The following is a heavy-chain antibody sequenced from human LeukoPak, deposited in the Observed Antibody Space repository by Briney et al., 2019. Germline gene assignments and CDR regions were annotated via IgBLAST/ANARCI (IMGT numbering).Heavy chain of an antibody. CDR3: ERFGYEAGVDL. D-gene: IGHD3-10*01. CDR1: GFTFRTYW. J-gene: IGHJ4*02. Sequence: TGGSLRLSCAASGFTFRTYWMTWVRQAPGKGLEWVANIKPTGSETYYVDPVKGRFTISRDNAKNLLYLQMNSLRGEDTAVYYCERFGYEAGVDLWGQGTLVTVSS. CDR2: IKPTGSET. V-gene: IGHV3-7*01.